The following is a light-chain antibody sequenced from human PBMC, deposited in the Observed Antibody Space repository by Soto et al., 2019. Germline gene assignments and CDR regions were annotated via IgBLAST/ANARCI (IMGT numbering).Light chain of an antibody. J-gene: IGKJ1*01. CDR2: DAS. Sequence: DIQMTQSPSTLSASVGDRVTITCRASQSISSWLAWYQHKPGKAPKVLIYDASSLESGVPSRFSGSGSGTEFTLTISSLQPEDFATYYCQQYKSYSGTFGQGTKVEIK. CDR1: QSISSW. CDR3: QQYKSYSGT. V-gene: IGKV1-5*01.